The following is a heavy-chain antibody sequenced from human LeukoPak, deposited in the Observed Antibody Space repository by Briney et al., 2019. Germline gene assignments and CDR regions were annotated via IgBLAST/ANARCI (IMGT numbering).Heavy chain of an antibody. CDR1: GYTFTGYY. D-gene: IGHD6-13*01. Sequence: ASVKVSCKASGYTFTGYYMHWVRQAPGQGLEWMGWINPNSGGTNYAQKFQGRVTITADKSTSTAYMELSSLRSEDTAVYYCAESSSWYLVFDYWGQGTLVTVSS. J-gene: IGHJ4*02. CDR3: AESSSWYLVFDY. V-gene: IGHV1-2*02. CDR2: INPNSGGT.